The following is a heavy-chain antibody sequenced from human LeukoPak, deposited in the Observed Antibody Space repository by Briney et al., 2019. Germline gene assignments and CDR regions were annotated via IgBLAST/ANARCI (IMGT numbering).Heavy chain of an antibody. J-gene: IGHJ3*02. D-gene: IGHD3-22*01. CDR1: GGSISSYY. CDR3: ARGPYYYDSSGYYNAFDI. V-gene: IGHV4-4*07. Sequence: PSETLSLTCTVSGGSISSYYWSWIRQPAGKGLEWIGRIYTSGSTNYNPSLKSRVTMSVDTSKNQFSLKLSSVTAADTAVYYCARGPYYYDSSGYYNAFDIWGQGTMVTVSS. CDR2: IYTSGST.